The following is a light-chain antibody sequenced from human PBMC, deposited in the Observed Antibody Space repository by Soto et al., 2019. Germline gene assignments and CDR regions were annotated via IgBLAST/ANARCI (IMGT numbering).Light chain of an antibody. Sequence: QSALTQPPSASGTPGQRVTISCSGSSSNIGSNYVYWYQQLPGTAPKLLIYRNNQRPSGVPDRFSGSKSGTSASLAISGLRSEDESHYYCEAWDDSLSGLVFGGGTKVTVL. V-gene: IGLV1-47*01. J-gene: IGLJ2*01. CDR3: EAWDDSLSGLV. CDR2: RNN. CDR1: SSNIGSNY.